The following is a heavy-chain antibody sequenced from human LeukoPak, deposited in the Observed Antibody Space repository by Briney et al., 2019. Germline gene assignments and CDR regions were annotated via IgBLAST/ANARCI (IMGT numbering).Heavy chain of an antibody. J-gene: IGHJ4*02. V-gene: IGHV3-33*06. D-gene: IGHD1-26*01. Sequence: GGSLRLSCAASGFTFSSYGMHWVRQAPGKGLEWVAVIWCDGSNKYYADSVKGRFTISRDNSKNTLYLQMNSLRAEDTAVYYCAKVASQSGSLNFDYWGQGTLVTVSS. CDR3: AKVASQSGSLNFDY. CDR1: GFTFSSYG. CDR2: IWCDGSNK.